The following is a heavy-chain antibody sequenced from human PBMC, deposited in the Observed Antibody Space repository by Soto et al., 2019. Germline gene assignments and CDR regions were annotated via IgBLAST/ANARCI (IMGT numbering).Heavy chain of an antibody. J-gene: IGHJ4*02. CDR1: GFTFSSYA. Sequence: QVQLVESGGGVVQPGRSLRLSCAASGFTFSSYAMHWVRQAPGKGLEWVAVISYDGSNKYYADSVKGRFTISRDNSKNTLYLQMNSLRAEDTAVYYCARVFWGVADYWGQGTLVTVSS. D-gene: IGHD3-16*01. CDR2: ISYDGSNK. CDR3: ARVFWGVADY. V-gene: IGHV3-30-3*01.